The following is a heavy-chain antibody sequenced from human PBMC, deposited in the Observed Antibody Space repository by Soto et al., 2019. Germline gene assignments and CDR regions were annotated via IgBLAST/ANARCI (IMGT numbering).Heavy chain of an antibody. CDR2: ISYDGSNK. Sequence: PGGSLRLSCAASGFTFSSYGMHWVRQAPGKGLEWVAVISYDGSNKYYADSVKGRFTISRDNSKNTLYLQMNSLRAEDTAVYYCAKDQGLQLWSYYYGMDVWGQGTTVTVSS. J-gene: IGHJ6*02. CDR3: AKDQGLQLWSYYYGMDV. D-gene: IGHD5-18*01. CDR1: GFTFSSYG. V-gene: IGHV3-30*18.